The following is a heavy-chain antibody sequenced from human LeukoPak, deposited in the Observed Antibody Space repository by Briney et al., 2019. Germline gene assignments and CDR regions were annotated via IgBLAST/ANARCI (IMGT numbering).Heavy chain of an antibody. V-gene: IGHV4-59*11. CDR1: GGSITSHY. CDR2: INHNGYS. CDR3: ARSVYPHYYFDY. J-gene: IGHJ4*02. Sequence: SETLSLTCTVSGGSITSHYWNWIRQPPGKGLEWIGYINHNGYSNSNPSLKSRVTISRDTSKNQFSLKLNPVTAADTAVYYCARSVYPHYYFDYWGQATLVTVSP. D-gene: IGHD3-16*01.